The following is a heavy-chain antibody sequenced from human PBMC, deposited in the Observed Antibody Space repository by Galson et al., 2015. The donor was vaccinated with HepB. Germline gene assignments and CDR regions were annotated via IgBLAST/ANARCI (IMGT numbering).Heavy chain of an antibody. Sequence: SVKVSCKASGGTFSSYAISWVRQAPGQGLEWMGGIIPIFGTANYAQKFQGRVTITADTSTSTTFLELTRLRSDDTAVYFCASAPVSRSGVRTDYYYYMDVWGKGTTVTVSS. V-gene: IGHV1-69*06. CDR3: ASAPVSRSGVRTDYYYYMDV. J-gene: IGHJ6*03. CDR2: IIPIFGTA. D-gene: IGHD3/OR15-3a*01. CDR1: GGTFSSYA.